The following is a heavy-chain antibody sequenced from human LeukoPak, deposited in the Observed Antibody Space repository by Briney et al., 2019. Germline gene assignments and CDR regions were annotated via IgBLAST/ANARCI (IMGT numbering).Heavy chain of an antibody. V-gene: IGHV4-59*01. CDR3: AGKREYYYYYMDV. CDR2: IYYSGRT. J-gene: IGHJ6*03. D-gene: IGHD1-26*01. Sequence: SETLSLTCTVSGGSISSYYWSWIRQPPGKGLEWIGYIYYSGRTNYNPSLKSRVTTSVDTSKNQFSLKLSSVTAADTAVYYCAGKREYYYYYMDVWGKGTTVTVSS. CDR1: GGSISSYY.